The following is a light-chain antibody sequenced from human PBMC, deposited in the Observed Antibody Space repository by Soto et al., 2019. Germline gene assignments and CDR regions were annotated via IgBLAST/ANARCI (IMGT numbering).Light chain of an antibody. CDR1: QSISSW. CDR2: DAS. J-gene: IGKJ1*01. V-gene: IGKV1-5*01. CDR3: QHPPWT. Sequence: DIQMTQSPSTLSASVGDRVTITCWASQSISSWLAWYQQKPGKAPKLLIYDASSLESGVPSRFSGSGSGTEFTLTISSLQPDDFATYYCQHPPWTFGQGTKVEIK.